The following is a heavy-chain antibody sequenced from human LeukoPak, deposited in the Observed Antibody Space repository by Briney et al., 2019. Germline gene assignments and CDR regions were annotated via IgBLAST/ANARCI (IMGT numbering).Heavy chain of an antibody. Sequence: SETLSLTCAVYGGSFSGYYWSWIRQPPGKGLEWIGEINHSGSTNYNPSLKSRVTISVDTSKNQFSLKLSSVTAADTAVYHCARGPYYDYVWGSYRPNWFDPWGQGTLVTVSS. CDR1: GGSFSGYY. CDR2: INHSGST. J-gene: IGHJ5*02. V-gene: IGHV4-34*01. D-gene: IGHD3-16*02. CDR3: ARGPYYDYVWGSYRPNWFDP.